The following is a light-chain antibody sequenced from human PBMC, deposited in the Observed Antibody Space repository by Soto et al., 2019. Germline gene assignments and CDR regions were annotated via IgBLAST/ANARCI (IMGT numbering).Light chain of an antibody. Sequence: DIVLTQSPDTLSLSPGDRATLSCRASQSVSRSYLGWYQQKPGQAPRLLMYGASIRAAGVPDRFSGSGSGTEFTLTISRLEPEDFTVYYCHHYETFGQGTKVDIK. CDR3: HHYET. J-gene: IGKJ1*01. CDR1: QSVSRSY. V-gene: IGKV3-20*01. CDR2: GAS.